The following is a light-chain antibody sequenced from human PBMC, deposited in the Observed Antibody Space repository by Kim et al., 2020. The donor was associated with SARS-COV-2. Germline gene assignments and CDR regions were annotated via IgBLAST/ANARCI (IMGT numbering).Light chain of an antibody. V-gene: IGLV3-1*01. CDR3: QAWDISTVV. Sequence: SVTPGQTASITCSGDKLGDKYARWYQQKPGQSPVLVIYQDSKRPSGIPERFSGSNAGNTATLTISGTHAMDEADYYCQAWDISTVVFGGGTQLTVL. CDR1: KLGDKY. CDR2: QDS. J-gene: IGLJ2*01.